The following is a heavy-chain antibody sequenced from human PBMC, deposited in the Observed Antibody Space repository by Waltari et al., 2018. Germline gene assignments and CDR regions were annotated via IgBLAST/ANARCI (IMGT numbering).Heavy chain of an antibody. V-gene: IGHV1-3*01. Sequence: QVQLVQSGAEVKKPGASVKVSCKASGYTFTSYAMHWVRQAPGQRLEWMGWINAVNGNTKYSQKFQGRVTITRDTSASTAYMELSSLRSEDTAVYYCARAPGGYSSGWYDYWGQGTLVTVSS. CDR3: ARAPGGYSSGWYDY. D-gene: IGHD6-19*01. J-gene: IGHJ4*02. CDR1: GYTFTSYA. CDR2: INAVNGNT.